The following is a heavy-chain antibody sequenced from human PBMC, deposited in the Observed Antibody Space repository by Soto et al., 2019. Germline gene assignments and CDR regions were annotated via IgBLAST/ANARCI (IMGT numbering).Heavy chain of an antibody. CDR1: GVSISSYY. D-gene: IGHD3-9*01. CDR2: IYYTGST. Sequence: SETLSLTCTVSGVSISSYYWSWIRQPPGKGLEWIGYIYYTGSTNYNPSLKSRVTISVDTSKNQFSLKLSSVTAADTAVYYCARVRDDILTGSLNFDYWGQGTLVTVSS. J-gene: IGHJ4*02. V-gene: IGHV4-59*01. CDR3: ARVRDDILTGSLNFDY.